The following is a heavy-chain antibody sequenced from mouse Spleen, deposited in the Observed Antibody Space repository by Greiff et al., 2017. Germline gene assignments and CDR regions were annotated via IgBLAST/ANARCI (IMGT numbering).Heavy chain of an antibody. V-gene: IGHV1-59*01. Sequence: VQLQQPGAELVRPGTSVKLSCKASGYTFTSYWMHWVKQRPGQGLEWIGVIDPSDSYTNYNQKFKGKATLTVDTSSSTAYMQLSSLTSEDSAVYYCAGRAYYGNYGAMDYWGQGTSVTVSS. CDR2: IDPSDSYT. J-gene: IGHJ4*01. CDR1: GYTFTSYW. CDR3: AGRAYYGNYGAMDY. D-gene: IGHD2-10*01.